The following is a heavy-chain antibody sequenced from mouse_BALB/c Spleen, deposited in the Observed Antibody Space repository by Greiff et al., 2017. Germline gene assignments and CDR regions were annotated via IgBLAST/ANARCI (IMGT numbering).Heavy chain of an antibody. CDR1: GFNIKDTY. Sequence: EVQLQQSGAELVKPGASVKLSCTASGFNIKDTYMHWVKQRPEQGLEWIGRIDPANGNTKYDPKFQGKATITADTSSNTAYLQLSSLTSEDTAVYYCALNEPFDYWGQGTTLTVSS. J-gene: IGHJ2*01. V-gene: IGHV14-3*02. CDR3: ALNEPFDY. CDR2: IDPANGNT.